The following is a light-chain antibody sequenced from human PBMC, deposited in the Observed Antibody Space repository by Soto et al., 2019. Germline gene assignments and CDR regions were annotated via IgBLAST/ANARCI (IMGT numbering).Light chain of an antibody. CDR2: DVT. V-gene: IGLV2-11*01. CDR3: CSYVGSYSYV. J-gene: IGLJ1*01. CDR1: SSDVGGYND. Sequence: QSALTQPRSVSGSPGQSVAISCTGTSSDVGGYNDVSWYQQHPGKAPKLMIYDVTKRPSGVPDRFSGSKSGNTASLTISGLQAEDEADYYCCSYVGSYSYVFGTGTKLTVL.